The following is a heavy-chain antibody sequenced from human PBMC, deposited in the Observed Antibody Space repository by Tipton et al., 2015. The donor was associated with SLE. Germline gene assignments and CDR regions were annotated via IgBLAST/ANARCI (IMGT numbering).Heavy chain of an antibody. CDR3: ARGGTGSGAYFDY. CDR2: IYYSGST. CDR1: GGSISSHY. D-gene: IGHD6-25*01. J-gene: IGHJ4*02. Sequence: TLSLTCTVSGGSISSHYWSWIRQPPGKGLEWIGYIYYSGSTNYNPSLKSRVTISVDTSKNQFSLKLSSVTAADTAVYYCARGGTGSGAYFDYWGQGTLVTVSS. V-gene: IGHV4-59*11.